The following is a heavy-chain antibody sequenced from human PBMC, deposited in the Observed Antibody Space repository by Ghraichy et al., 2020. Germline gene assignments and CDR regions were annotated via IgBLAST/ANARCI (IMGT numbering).Heavy chain of an antibody. CDR3: AKDRSEPARVHYGMDV. CDR1: GFTFSSYA. V-gene: IGHV3-23*01. CDR2: ISGSGGST. D-gene: IGHD2-15*01. Sequence: GSLRLSCAASGFTFSSYAMSWVRQAPGKGLEWVSAISGSGGSTYYADSVKGRFTISRDNSKNTLYLQMNSLRAEDTAVYYCAKDRSEPARVHYGMDVWGQGTTVTVSS. J-gene: IGHJ6*02.